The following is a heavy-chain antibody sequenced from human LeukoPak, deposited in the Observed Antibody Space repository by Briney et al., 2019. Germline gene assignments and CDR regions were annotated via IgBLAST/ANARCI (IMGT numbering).Heavy chain of an antibody. Sequence: SVKVSCKVSGGTFITYVLSWVRQAPGQGLEWMGGIIPFSGTVNYAQKFQGRVTITADESTSTAYMALSSLRSEDTAIYYCARAYSSGWFPHFGDYWGQGTLVTVSS. CDR2: IIPFSGTV. J-gene: IGHJ4*02. CDR3: ARAYSSGWFPHFGDY. V-gene: IGHV1-69*01. D-gene: IGHD6-19*01. CDR1: GGTFITYV.